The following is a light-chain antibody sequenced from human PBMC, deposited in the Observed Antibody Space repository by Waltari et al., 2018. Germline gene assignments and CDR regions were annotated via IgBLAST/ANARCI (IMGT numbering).Light chain of an antibody. CDR2: TAS. J-gene: IGKJ3*01. CDR1: QRITSS. CDR3: QQSCRFPFT. V-gene: IGKV1-39*01. Sequence: DIQMTQSPSSLSASVGDTVIMTCWASQRITSSLTWYQQKPVKAPTLLFFTASTLQSGVPSRFSGSGSETDFTLTISGLQPEDFATYYCQQSCRFPFTFGPGTKVDMK.